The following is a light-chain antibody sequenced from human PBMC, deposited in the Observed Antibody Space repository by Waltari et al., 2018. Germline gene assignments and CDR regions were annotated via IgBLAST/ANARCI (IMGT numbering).Light chain of an antibody. J-gene: IGKJ5*01. CDR2: AAS. V-gene: IGKV1-9*01. Sequence: IQLTQSPSSLSASVGDRVTLTCRASQGISNYLAWYQQKPGQAPKVLLYAASTLQSGVPSRFSGSGSGTDFTLTIGSLQPEDFATYFCQQLNDVPITFGQGTRLEIK. CDR3: QQLNDVPIT. CDR1: QGISNY.